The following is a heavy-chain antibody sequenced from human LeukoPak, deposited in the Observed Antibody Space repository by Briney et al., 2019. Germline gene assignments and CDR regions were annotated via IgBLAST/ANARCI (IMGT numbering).Heavy chain of an antibody. CDR3: ARAPKGGSYFHPDY. J-gene: IGHJ4*02. CDR1: GYTFTSYG. V-gene: IGHV1-2*04. D-gene: IGHD1-26*01. CDR2: INPNSGGT. Sequence: ASVKVSCKASGYTFTSYGISWVRQAPGQGLEWMGWINPNSGGTNYAQKFQGWVTMTRDTSISTAYMELSRLRSDDTAVYYCARAPKGGSYFHPDYWGQGTLVTVSS.